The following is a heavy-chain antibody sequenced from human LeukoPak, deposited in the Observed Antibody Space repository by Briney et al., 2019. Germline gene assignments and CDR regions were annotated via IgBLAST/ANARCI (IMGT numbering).Heavy chain of an antibody. CDR2: IIPIFGTA. Sequence: LVKVSCKASGGTFSSYAISWVRQAPGQGLEWMGGIIPIFGTANYAQKFQGRVTITTDESTSTAYMELSSLRSEDTAVYYCARASRGYDFWSGYYYMDVWGKGTTVTVSS. J-gene: IGHJ6*03. CDR3: ARASRGYDFWSGYYYMDV. CDR1: GGTFSSYA. V-gene: IGHV1-69*05. D-gene: IGHD3-3*01.